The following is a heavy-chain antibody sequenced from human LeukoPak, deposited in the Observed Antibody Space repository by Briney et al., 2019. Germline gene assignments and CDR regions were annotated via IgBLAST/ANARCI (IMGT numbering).Heavy chain of an antibody. D-gene: IGHD4-17*01. V-gene: IGHV4-39*01. CDR3: ALRQYGDYADY. J-gene: IGHJ4*02. CDR2: IYYSGST. CDR1: GGSISSSSYY. Sequence: PSETLSLTCTVSGGSISSSSYYWGWIRQPPGKGLGWIGSIYYSGSTYYNPSLKSRVTISVDTPKNQFSLKLSSVTAADTAVYYCALRQYGDYADYWGQGTLVTVSS.